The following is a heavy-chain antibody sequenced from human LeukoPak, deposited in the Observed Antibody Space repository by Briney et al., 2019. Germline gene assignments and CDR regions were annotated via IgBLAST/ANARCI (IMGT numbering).Heavy chain of an antibody. Sequence: GGSVKVSCKASGYTFTSYYMHWVRQAPGQGLEWMGIINPSGGSTSYAQKFQGRVTMTRDTSTSTVYMELSSLRSEDTAVHYCSSCSSTSCTDYWGQGTLVTVSS. CDR1: GYTFTSYY. J-gene: IGHJ4*02. CDR3: SSCSSTSCTDY. CDR2: INPSGGST. D-gene: IGHD2-2*01. V-gene: IGHV1-46*01.